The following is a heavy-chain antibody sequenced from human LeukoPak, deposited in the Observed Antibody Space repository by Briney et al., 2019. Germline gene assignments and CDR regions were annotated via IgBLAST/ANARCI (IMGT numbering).Heavy chain of an antibody. Sequence: PGGSLRLSCAASGFTSSSYAMSWVRQAPGKGLEWVSAISGSGGSTYYADSVKGRFTISRDNSKNTLYLQMNSLRAEDTAVYYCAKDRGGDGDFDYWGQGTLVTVSS. CDR1: GFTSSSYA. CDR3: AKDRGGDGDFDY. D-gene: IGHD2-21*01. CDR2: ISGSGGST. J-gene: IGHJ4*02. V-gene: IGHV3-23*01.